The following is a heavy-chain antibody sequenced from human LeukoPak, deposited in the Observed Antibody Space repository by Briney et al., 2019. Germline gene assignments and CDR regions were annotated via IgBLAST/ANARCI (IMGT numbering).Heavy chain of an antibody. J-gene: IGHJ4*02. CDR3: ARVYPVTPVVPAAITAGIHDY. CDR1: GYTFTGYY. D-gene: IGHD2-2*01. CDR2: INPNSGGT. V-gene: IGHV1-2*02. Sequence: VASVKVSCKASGYTFTGYYMRWVRDAPGQGREWMGWINPNSGGTNSSQKFQGRVTMTRDTSISTDYMELTRLRSDDTAVYYCARVYPVTPVVPAAITAGIHDYWGQGTLVTVSS.